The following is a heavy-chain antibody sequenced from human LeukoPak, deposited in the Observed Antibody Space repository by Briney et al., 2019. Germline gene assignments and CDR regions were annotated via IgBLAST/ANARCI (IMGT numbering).Heavy chain of an antibody. Sequence: GESLKISCKGSGYSFTNYWIGWVRQMPGKGLEWVGIIYPGDSGTRYRPSFQGQVTLSADKSISTAYLQWSTLKASDTARYYCARHPPGSAKWYFDFWGQGALLTVSS. D-gene: IGHD1-26*01. V-gene: IGHV5-51*01. CDR3: ARHPPGSAKWYFDF. J-gene: IGHJ4*02. CDR1: GYSFTNYW. CDR2: IYPGDSGT.